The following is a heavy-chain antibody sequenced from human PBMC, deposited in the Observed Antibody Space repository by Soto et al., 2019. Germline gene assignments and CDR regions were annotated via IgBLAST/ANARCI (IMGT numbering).Heavy chain of an antibody. Sequence: GGSLRLSCAASGFTFSSYWMHWVRQAPGKGLVWVSRINSDGSSTSYADSVKGRFTISRDNAKNTLYLQMNSLRAEDTAVYYCARGYCSGGSCYSYYYYYMDVWGKGTTVTVSS. CDR2: INSDGSST. CDR3: ARGYCSGGSCYSYYYYYMDV. J-gene: IGHJ6*03. CDR1: GFTFSSYW. V-gene: IGHV3-74*01. D-gene: IGHD2-15*01.